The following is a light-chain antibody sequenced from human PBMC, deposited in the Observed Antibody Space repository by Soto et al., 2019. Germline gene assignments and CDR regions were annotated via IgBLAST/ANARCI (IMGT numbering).Light chain of an antibody. V-gene: IGKV1-5*01. CDR1: QNISNW. CDR3: QQYNNYWT. Sequence: DIQMTQSPSSLSASVGDRVTITCRASQNISNWLAWYQQKPGKAPNLLIYGASSLESGVPSRFNGSGSGTKFTLTIRSLKPDDFATDYCQQYNNYWTFGQGTKGDIK. CDR2: GAS. J-gene: IGKJ1*01.